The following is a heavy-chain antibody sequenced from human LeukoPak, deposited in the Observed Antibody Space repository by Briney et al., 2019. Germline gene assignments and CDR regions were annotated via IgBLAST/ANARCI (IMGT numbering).Heavy chain of an antibody. Sequence: GGSLRLSCAASGFAFSSYAMSWVRQAPGKGLEWVSAISGSGGSTYYADSVKGRFTISRDNSKNTLYLQMNSLRAEDTAVYYCAKEYCSSTSCSIFDYWGQGTLVTVSS. CDR3: AKEYCSSTSCSIFDY. CDR1: GFAFSSYA. CDR2: ISGSGGST. V-gene: IGHV3-23*01. J-gene: IGHJ4*02. D-gene: IGHD2-2*01.